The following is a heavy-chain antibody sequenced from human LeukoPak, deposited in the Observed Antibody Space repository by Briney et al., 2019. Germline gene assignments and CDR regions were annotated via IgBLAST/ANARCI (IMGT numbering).Heavy chain of an antibody. Sequence: SETLSLTCSVSGGSISSYYWSWIRQPPGKGLEWIGYIYYSGSTYYNPSLKSRVTISVDTSKNQFSLKLSSVTAADTAVYYCARKRHYAFDIWGQGTMVTVSS. CDR3: ARKRHYAFDI. V-gene: IGHV4-59*12. CDR1: GGSISSYY. J-gene: IGHJ3*02. CDR2: IYYSGST.